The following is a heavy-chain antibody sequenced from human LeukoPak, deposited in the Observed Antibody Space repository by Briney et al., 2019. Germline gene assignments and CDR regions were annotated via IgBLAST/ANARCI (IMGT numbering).Heavy chain of an antibody. CDR2: IRYDGSNK. CDR3: AGDHYYHASRGYLSFLKRGDYFDY. J-gene: IGHJ4*02. D-gene: IGHD3-22*01. V-gene: IGHV3-30*02. CDR1: EFSVGSNY. Sequence: GGSLRLSCAASEFSVGSNYMTWVRQAPGKGLEWVAFIRYDGSNKYYADSVKGRFTISRDISKNTLYLQMNSLRAEDTAVYYCAGDHYYHASRGYLSFLKRGDYFDYWGQGTLVTVSS.